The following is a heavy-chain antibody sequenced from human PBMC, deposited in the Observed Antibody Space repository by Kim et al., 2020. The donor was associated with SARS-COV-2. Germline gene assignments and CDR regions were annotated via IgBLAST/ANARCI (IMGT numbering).Heavy chain of an antibody. Sequence: NKYYADSVKGRFTISRDNSKNTLYLQMNSLRAEDTAVYYCARERWLAYDYWGQGTLVTVSS. CDR2: NK. D-gene: IGHD6-19*01. CDR3: ARERWLAYDY. J-gene: IGHJ4*02. V-gene: IGHV3-30*01.